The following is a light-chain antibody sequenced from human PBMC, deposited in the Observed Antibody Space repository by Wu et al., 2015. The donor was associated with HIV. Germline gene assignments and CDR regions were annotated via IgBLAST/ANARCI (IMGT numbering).Light chain of an antibody. CDR2: KAS. CDR1: QSISSW. Sequence: DIQMTQSPSTLSASVGDRVTITCRASQSISSWLAWYQQKPGKAPKLLIYKASSLESGVPSRFSGSGSGTEFTLTISSLQPDDFATYYCQQYNSYPCVFGQGAKGGNQT. J-gene: IGKJ1*01. V-gene: IGKV1-5*03. CDR3: QQYNSYPCV.